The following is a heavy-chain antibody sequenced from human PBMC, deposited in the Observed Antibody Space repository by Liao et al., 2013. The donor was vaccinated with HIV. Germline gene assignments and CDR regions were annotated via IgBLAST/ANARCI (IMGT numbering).Heavy chain of an antibody. D-gene: IGHD3-16*01. CDR2: IYHSGST. Sequence: QVQLQQWGAGLLKPSETLSLTCAVSGGSISRVDYSLTWIRQPPGKGLEWIGYIYHSGSTYYNPSLKSRVTISVDRSKNQFSLKLSSVTAADTAVYYCATSSAYKYDSTGTDAFDTWGLGTLVTVSS. CDR1: GGSISRVDYS. CDR3: ATSSAYKYDSTGTDAFDT. J-gene: IGHJ3*02. V-gene: IGHV4-30-2*01.